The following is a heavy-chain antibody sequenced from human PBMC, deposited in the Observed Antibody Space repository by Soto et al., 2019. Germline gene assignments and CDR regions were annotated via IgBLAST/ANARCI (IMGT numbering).Heavy chain of an antibody. J-gene: IGHJ4*02. CDR1: GGSISSYY. Sequence: QVQLQESGPGLVKPSETLSLTCTVSGGSISSYYWSWIRQPPGKGLEWIGYIYYSGSTNYNPSLKRRVPISVDPAKNQFSLKPSSVTAPDTAGEFRGEQLAFGPPPDYWGQGTLVTVSS. D-gene: IGHD3-16*01. CDR2: IYYSGST. CDR3: GEQLAFGPPPDY. V-gene: IGHV4-59*08.